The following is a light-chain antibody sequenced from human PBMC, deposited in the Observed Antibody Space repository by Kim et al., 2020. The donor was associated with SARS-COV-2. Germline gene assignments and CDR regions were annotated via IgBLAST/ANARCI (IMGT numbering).Light chain of an antibody. J-gene: IGKJ2*01. V-gene: IGKV3-20*01. CDR3: QQYCSSHYT. CDR1: QSVSSSY. Sequence: DIVLTQSPGTLSLSPGERATLSCRASQSVSSSYLAWYQQKPGEAPRLLIYAISSRATGIPDRFSGSGSGTDFTLTISRLEPEDFAVYYWQQYCSSHYTFGQGTKLEI. CDR2: AIS.